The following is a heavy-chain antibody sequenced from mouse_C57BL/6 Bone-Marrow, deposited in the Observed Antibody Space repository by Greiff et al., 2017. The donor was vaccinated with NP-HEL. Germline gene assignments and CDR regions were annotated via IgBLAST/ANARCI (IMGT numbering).Heavy chain of an antibody. CDR1: GYSFTDYN. CDR2: INPNYGTT. V-gene: IGHV1-39*01. Sequence: LVESGPELVKPGASVKISCKASGYSFTDYNMNWVKQSHGKSLEWIGVINPNYGTTSYNQKFKGKATLTVDQSSSTAYMQLNSLTSEDSAVYYCASETWWHAMDYWGQGTSVTVSS. J-gene: IGHJ4*01. CDR3: ASETWWHAMDY. D-gene: IGHD1-1*02.